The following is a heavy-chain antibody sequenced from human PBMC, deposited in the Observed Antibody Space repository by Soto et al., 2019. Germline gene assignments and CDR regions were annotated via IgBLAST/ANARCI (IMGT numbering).Heavy chain of an antibody. J-gene: IGHJ4*02. CDR1: GFTFSSYS. Sequence: GGSLRLSCAGSGFTFSSYSMNWVRQAPGKGLEWVSSISSSSRYIYYADSVKGRFTISRDDAENSLYLQVNSLRVEDTAVYYCARGGDTSGSWPRYWGQGTLVTVYS. CDR3: ARGGDTSGSWPRY. D-gene: IGHD6-25*01. V-gene: IGHV3-21*01. CDR2: ISSSSRYI.